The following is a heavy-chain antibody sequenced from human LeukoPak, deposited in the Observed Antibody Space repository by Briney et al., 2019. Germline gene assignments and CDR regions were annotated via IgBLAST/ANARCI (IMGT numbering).Heavy chain of an antibody. D-gene: IGHD2-2*01. CDR1: GFTFSSYG. V-gene: IGHV3-30*02. CDR2: IRYDGSNK. Sequence: PGGSLRLSCAASGFTFSSYGMHWVRQAPGKGLEWVAFIRYDGSNKYYADSVKGRFTISRDNSKNTLYLQMNSLRAEDTAVYYCAKYGGYCSSTSCSFFDYWGQGTLVTVSS. J-gene: IGHJ4*02. CDR3: AKYGGYCSSTSCSFFDY.